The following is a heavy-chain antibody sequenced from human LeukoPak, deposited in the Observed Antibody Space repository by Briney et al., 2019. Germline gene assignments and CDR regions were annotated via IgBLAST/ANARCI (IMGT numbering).Heavy chain of an antibody. D-gene: IGHD3-22*01. CDR3: ARGRSSGYRFDY. J-gene: IGHJ4*02. CDR2: IYYSGST. CDR1: DGSISSYY. V-gene: IGHV4-59*01. Sequence: SETLSLTCTVSDGSISSYYWSWIRQPPGKGLEWIGYIYYSGSTNYNPSLKSRVTISIDTSKIQFSLKLNSVTAADTAVYYYARGRSSGYRFDYWGQGTLVTVSS.